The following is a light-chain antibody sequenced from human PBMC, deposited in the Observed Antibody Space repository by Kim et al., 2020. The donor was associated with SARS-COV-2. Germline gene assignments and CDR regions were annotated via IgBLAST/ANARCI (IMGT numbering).Light chain of an antibody. CDR3: QAWDSSTVV. CDR1: KLGDKY. Sequence: SYELTQPPSVSVSPGQTASITCSGDKLGDKYACWYQQKPGQSPALVIYQDSKRPSGIPERFSGSNSGNTATLTISGPQAMEEADYYCQAWDSSTVVFGGG. J-gene: IGLJ2*01. V-gene: IGLV3-1*01. CDR2: QDS.